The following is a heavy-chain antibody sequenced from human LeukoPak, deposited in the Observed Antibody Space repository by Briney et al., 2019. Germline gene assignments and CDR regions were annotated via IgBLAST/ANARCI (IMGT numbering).Heavy chain of an antibody. CDR3: ARVYSSGWYLNWFDP. D-gene: IGHD6-19*01. V-gene: IGHV4-34*01. CDR1: GGSFSGYY. Sequence: SETLSLTCAVYGGSFSGYYRSWIRQPPGKGLEWIGEINHSGSTNYNPSLKSRVTISVDTSKNQFSLKLSSVTAADTAVYYCARVYSSGWYLNWFDPWGQGTLVTVSS. J-gene: IGHJ5*02. CDR2: INHSGST.